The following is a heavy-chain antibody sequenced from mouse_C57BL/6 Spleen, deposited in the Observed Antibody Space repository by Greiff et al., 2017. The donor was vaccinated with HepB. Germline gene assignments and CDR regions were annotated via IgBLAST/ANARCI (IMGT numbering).Heavy chain of an antibody. V-gene: IGHV3-1*01. J-gene: IGHJ2*01. CDR3: ASSGTADYFDY. CDR1: GYSITSGYD. CDR2: ISYSGST. Sequence: EVKVEESGPGMVKPSQSLSLTCTVTGYSITSGYDWHWIRHFPGNKLEWMGYISYSGSTNYNPSLKSRISITHDTSKNHFFLKLNSVTTEDTATYYCASSGTADYFDYWGQGTTLTVSS. D-gene: IGHD4-1*01.